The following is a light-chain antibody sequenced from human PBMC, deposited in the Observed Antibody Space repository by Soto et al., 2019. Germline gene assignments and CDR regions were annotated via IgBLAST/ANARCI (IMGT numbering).Light chain of an antibody. Sequence: QSVLTQPASVSGSPGQSIAISCTGSSSDIGIYKYVSWYQQHPGKVPKLIIYEVTNRPSGVSNRFSGSKSGNTASLTISGLQAEDEAHYYCSSYTTSSNRVLGHGTKVT. CDR2: EVT. CDR1: SSDIGIYKY. V-gene: IGLV2-14*01. J-gene: IGLJ1*01. CDR3: SSYTTSSNRV.